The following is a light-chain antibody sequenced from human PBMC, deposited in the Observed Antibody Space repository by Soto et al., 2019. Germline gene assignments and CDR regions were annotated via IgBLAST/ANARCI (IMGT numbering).Light chain of an antibody. CDR2: AAS. CDR1: QSISSY. CDR3: QQSYRTLGP. Sequence: DIQMTQSPSSLSASVGDRVTITCRASQSISSYLNWYQQKPGKAPKLLIYAASSLQSGVPSRFSGSGSGTDFTLTISSLQPEDFATYYCQQSYRTLGPFGQGPNVDIK. V-gene: IGKV1-39*01. J-gene: IGKJ1*01.